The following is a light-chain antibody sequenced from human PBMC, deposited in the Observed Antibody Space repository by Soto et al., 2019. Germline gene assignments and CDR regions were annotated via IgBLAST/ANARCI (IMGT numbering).Light chain of an antibody. V-gene: IGLV2-11*01. Sequence: QSVLTQPRSVSGSPGQSVTISCNGTSIDVGRYNYVSWYQHHPGKAPKLMIYDVSTRPSGVPDRFSGSKSGTTASLTISGLQAEDEADYYCCSYAGSPYVFGTGTKVTVL. CDR3: CSYAGSPYV. CDR2: DVS. CDR1: SIDVGRYNY. J-gene: IGLJ1*01.